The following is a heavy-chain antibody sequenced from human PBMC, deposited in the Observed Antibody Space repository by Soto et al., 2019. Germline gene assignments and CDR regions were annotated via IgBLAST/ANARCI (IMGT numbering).Heavy chain of an antibody. D-gene: IGHD6-13*01. Sequence: QVQLQQWGAGLLKPSETLSLTCAVYGGSFSGYYWSWIRQPPGKGLEWIGEINHSGSTNYNPSLKSRVTISVDTSKNLFSLKLSSVTAADTAVYYCARGRRIAAAGTFDYWGQGTLVTVSS. CDR3: ARGRRIAAAGTFDY. CDR2: INHSGST. V-gene: IGHV4-34*01. CDR1: GGSFSGYY. J-gene: IGHJ4*02.